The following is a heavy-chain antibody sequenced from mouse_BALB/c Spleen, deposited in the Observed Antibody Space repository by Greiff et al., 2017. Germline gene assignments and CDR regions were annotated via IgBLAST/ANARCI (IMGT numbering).Heavy chain of an antibody. Sequence: EVNLVESGGGLVQPGGSRKLYCAASGFTFSSFGMHWVRQAPEKGLEWVAYISSGSSTIYYADTVKGRFTISRDNPKNTLFLQMTSLRSEDTAMYYCARNYGSSYAMDYWGQGTSVTVSS. J-gene: IGHJ4*01. V-gene: IGHV5-17*02. CDR2: ISSGSSTI. CDR3: ARNYGSSYAMDY. D-gene: IGHD1-1*01. CDR1: GFTFSSFG.